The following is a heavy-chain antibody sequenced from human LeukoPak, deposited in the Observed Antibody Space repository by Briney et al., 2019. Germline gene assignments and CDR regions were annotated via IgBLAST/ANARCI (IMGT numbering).Heavy chain of an antibody. Sequence: SVKVSCKASGGTFSSYAISWVRQAPGQGLEWMGRIIPIFGTANYAQKFQGRVTITTDESTSTAYMELSRLRSEDTAVYYCARGFYGDYLGYWGQGTLVTVSS. CDR1: GGTFSSYA. J-gene: IGHJ4*02. CDR3: ARGFYGDYLGY. V-gene: IGHV1-69*05. D-gene: IGHD4-17*01. CDR2: IIPIFGTA.